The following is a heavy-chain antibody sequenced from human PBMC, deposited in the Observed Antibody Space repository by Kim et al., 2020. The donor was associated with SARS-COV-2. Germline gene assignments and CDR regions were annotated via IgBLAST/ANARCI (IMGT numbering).Heavy chain of an antibody. CDR3: ARDPDYGGNYGMDV. J-gene: IGHJ6*02. D-gene: IGHD4-17*01. Sequence: ADSVKGRFTISRDNSKNTLYLQMNSLRAEDTAVYYCARDPDYGGNYGMDVWGQGTTVTVSS. V-gene: IGHV3-66*01.